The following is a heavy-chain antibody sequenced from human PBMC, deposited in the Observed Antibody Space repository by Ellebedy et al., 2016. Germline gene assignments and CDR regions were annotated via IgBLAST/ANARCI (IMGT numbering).Heavy chain of an antibody. D-gene: IGHD3-22*01. CDR2: MNPNSGNT. V-gene: IGHV1-8*01. Sequence: ASVKVSCKASGYTFTSYDINWVRQATGQGLEWMGWMNPNSGNTGYAQKFQGRVTMTRNTSISTAYMELSSLRSEDTAVYYCARGQFMIHEYYYDSSLEVYYYYYGMDVWGQGTTVTVSS. CDR1: GYTFTSYD. CDR3: ARGQFMIHEYYYDSSLEVYYYYYGMDV. J-gene: IGHJ6*02.